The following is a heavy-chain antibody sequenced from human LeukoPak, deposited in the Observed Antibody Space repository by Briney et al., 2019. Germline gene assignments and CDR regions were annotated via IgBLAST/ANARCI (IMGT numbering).Heavy chain of an antibody. D-gene: IGHD5-24*01. Sequence: SETLSLTCTVSGDSINNYYWSWIRQPPGKGLEWIGYVYYSGSTNYNPSLKSRVTISVDTSKNQFSLRLSSVTAADTAVYYCARERRDGYKVYFDYWGQGTLVTVSS. CDR2: VYYSGST. CDR1: GDSINNYY. J-gene: IGHJ4*02. V-gene: IGHV4-59*01. CDR3: ARERRDGYKVYFDY.